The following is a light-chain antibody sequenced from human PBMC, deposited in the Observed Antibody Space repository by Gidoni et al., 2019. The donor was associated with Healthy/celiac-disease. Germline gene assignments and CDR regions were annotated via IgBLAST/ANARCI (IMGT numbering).Light chain of an antibody. CDR3: LLSYSGARV. V-gene: IGLV7-46*01. Sequence: QAVVTQEPSLSVSPGGTVTLTCGSSTGPVTSGHYPFWLQQKPGQAPRTLIYDTSNTHAWTAPLFSGSLLGGKAALTLSGAQPEDEAEYYCLLSYSGARVFGGGTKLTVL. CDR2: DTS. CDR1: TGPVTSGHY. J-gene: IGLJ3*02.